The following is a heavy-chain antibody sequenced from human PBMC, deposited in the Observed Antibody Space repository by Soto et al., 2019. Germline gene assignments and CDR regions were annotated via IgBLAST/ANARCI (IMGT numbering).Heavy chain of an antibody. CDR1: GYTFTSYG. J-gene: IGHJ4*02. CDR3: ARAYEPVWSGYYLDY. Sequence: ASVKVSCKASGYTFTSYGISWVRQAPGQGLEWMGWISAYNGNTNYAQKLQGRLTMTTDTSTSTAYMELRSLRSDDTAVYYCARAYEPVWSGYYLDYLGQGTLVTVSS. V-gene: IGHV1-18*04. CDR2: ISAYNGNT. D-gene: IGHD3-3*01.